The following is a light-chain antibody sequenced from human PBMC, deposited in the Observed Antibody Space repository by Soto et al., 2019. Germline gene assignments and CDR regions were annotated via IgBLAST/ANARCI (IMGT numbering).Light chain of an antibody. Sequence: EIVLTQSPGTLSLSPGERATLFCRASQSVSSTYLVWYQHKPGPAPRLLMSDASSRATGIPDRFTGSGSGADFTLTINRLEPEDFAVYYCQQFGWSPYTFGQGNKLEIK. CDR2: DAS. V-gene: IGKV3-20*01. CDR1: QSVSSTY. CDR3: QQFGWSPYT. J-gene: IGKJ2*01.